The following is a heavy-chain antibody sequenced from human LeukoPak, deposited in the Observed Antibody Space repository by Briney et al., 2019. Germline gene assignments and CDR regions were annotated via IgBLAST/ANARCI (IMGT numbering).Heavy chain of an antibody. CDR3: ASGPYDFWSGYYTNWFDP. D-gene: IGHD3-3*01. J-gene: IGHJ5*02. V-gene: IGHV4-61*01. CDR1: GASLSSGSYY. Sequence: PSETLSLTCTASGASLSSGSYYWSWIRQPPGKGLEWIGYIYYSGRTNYNPSLKSRVTISVDTSKNQFSLKLSSVTAADTAVYYCASGPYDFWSGYYTNWFDPWGQGTLVTVSS. CDR2: IYYSGRT.